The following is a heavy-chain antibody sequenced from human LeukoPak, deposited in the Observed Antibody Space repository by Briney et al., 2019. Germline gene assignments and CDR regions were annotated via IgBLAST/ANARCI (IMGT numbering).Heavy chain of an antibody. J-gene: IGHJ4*02. V-gene: IGHV3-23*01. CDR3: AKWKYSNSGIDDY. CDR1: GFTFSSYA. CDR2: ISGSGDNT. Sequence: GGSLKLSCAASGFTFSSYAMSWVRQVPGKGLEWVSVISGSGDNTYYADSVKGRFTISRDNSKNMLYLQMNSLRAEDTAVYYCAKWKYSNSGIDDYWGQGTLVTVSS. D-gene: IGHD6-6*01.